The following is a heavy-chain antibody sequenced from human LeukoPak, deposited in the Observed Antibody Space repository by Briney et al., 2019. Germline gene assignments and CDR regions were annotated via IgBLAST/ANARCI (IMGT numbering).Heavy chain of an antibody. CDR2: IYYSGST. D-gene: IGHD3-10*01. V-gene: IGHV4-39*07. Sequence: NPSETLSLTYTVSGGSISSSSYYWGWIRQPPGKGLEWIGSIYYSGSTYYNPSLKSRVTISVDTSKNQFSLKLSSVTAADTAVYYCARRRFTMVRGVFYDYWGQGTLVTVSS. CDR1: GGSISSSSYY. CDR3: ARRRFTMVRGVFYDY. J-gene: IGHJ4*02.